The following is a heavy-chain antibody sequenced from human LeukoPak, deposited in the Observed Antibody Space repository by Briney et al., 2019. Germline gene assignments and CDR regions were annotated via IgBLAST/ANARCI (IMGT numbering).Heavy chain of an antibody. Sequence: GASVKVSCKASGYTFTSYGISWVRQAPGQGLEWMGWISAYNGNTNYARKLQGRVTMTTDTSTSTAYMELRSLRSDDTAVYYCARGHVLGYCSSTSCRNWFDPWGQGTLVTVSS. D-gene: IGHD2-2*01. CDR3: ARGHVLGYCSSTSCRNWFDP. V-gene: IGHV1-18*01. CDR1: GYTFTSYG. CDR2: ISAYNGNT. J-gene: IGHJ5*02.